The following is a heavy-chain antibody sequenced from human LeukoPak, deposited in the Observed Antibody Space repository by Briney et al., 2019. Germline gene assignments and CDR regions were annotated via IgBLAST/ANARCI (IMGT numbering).Heavy chain of an antibody. CDR1: GLTFNNAW. V-gene: IGHV3-15*05. CDR2: FKSETDGGTT. D-gene: IGHD3-10*01. CDR3: TQYVSGTYHNRGALDP. Sequence: GVSLRLSCAASGLTFNNAWMSWVPQAPGKGLEWVGRFKSETDGGTTDYAAPVKDRFTISRDDSKATLYLQMSSLKSEDTAVYYCTQYVSGTYHNRGALDPWGQGTLVTVSS. J-gene: IGHJ5*02.